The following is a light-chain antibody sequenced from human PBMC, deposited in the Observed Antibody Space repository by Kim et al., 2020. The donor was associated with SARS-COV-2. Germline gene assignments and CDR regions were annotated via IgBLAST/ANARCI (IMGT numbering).Light chain of an antibody. V-gene: IGKV1-39*01. CDR3: QQRYTTPYI. Sequence: DIQMTQSPSSLSASVGDRVTITCRASQSISSYLNWYQQKPGKAPKLLIYAASSLQSGVPSRFSGSGSGTDFTLTISSLQPEDFATYYGQQRYTTPYIFRRGNKLEI. CDR2: AAS. J-gene: IGKJ2*01. CDR1: QSISSY.